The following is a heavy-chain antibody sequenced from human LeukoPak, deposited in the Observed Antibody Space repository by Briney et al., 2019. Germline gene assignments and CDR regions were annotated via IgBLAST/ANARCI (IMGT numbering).Heavy chain of an antibody. CDR2: INPNSGDT. V-gene: IGHV1-2*06. CDR1: GYTFTGYY. Sequence: VSVKVSCKASGYTFTGYYMHWVRQAPGQGLEWMGRINPNSGDTNYAQRFQGRVTMTRDTSISTAYMELSSLRSDDTALYYCARGPGITVAGGDDYWGQGALVTVSS. D-gene: IGHD6-19*01. J-gene: IGHJ4*02. CDR3: ARGPGITVAGGDDY.